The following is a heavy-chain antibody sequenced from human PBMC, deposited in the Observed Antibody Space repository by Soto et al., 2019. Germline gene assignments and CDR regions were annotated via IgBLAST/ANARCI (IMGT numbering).Heavy chain of an antibody. CDR2: IKSKTDGGTT. J-gene: IGHJ5*02. Sequence: PGGSLRLSCAASGFTFSNAWMSWVRQAPGKGLEWVGRIKSKTDGGTTDYAAPVKGRFTIARDDSKNTLYLQMNSLKTEDTAVYYCTTAGRVSGQLGLDPWGQGTLVTVPQ. CDR3: TTAGRVSGQLGLDP. V-gene: IGHV3-15*01. CDR1: GFTFSNAW. D-gene: IGHD6-6*01.